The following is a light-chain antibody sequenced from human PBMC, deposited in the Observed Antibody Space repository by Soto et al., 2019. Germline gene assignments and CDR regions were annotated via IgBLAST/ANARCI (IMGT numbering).Light chain of an antibody. CDR1: QSIINW. V-gene: IGKV1-5*03. CDR2: KAS. CDR3: QRYNSFPWT. J-gene: IGKJ1*01. Sequence: DIQMTQSPSTLSASVGDRVTITCRASQSIINWLGWYQQKPGKAPKLLIYKASTLESGVPSRFSGSGSGTDFTLTINRLQPDDFTTYYCQRYNSFPWTCGQGTKVDIK.